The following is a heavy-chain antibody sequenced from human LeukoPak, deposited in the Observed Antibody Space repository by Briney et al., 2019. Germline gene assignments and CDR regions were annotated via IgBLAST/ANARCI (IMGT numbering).Heavy chain of an antibody. CDR1: GFTFSSYA. D-gene: IGHD3-22*01. CDR2: ISSSSSYI. CDR3: AKEEGYYYDSGGYYVEYFQH. V-gene: IGHV3-21*04. J-gene: IGHJ1*01. Sequence: GGSLRLSCAASGFTFSSYALNWVRQAPGKGLEWVSSISSSSSYIHYADSVKGRFTFSRDNSKNTLYLQMNSLRAEDTAVYYCAKEEGYYYDSGGYYVEYFQHWGQGTLVTVSS.